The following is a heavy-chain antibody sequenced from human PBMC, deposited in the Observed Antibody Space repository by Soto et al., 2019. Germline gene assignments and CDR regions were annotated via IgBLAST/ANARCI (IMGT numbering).Heavy chain of an antibody. CDR1: GFTFSSYA. Sequence: GGSLRLSCAASGFTFSSYAMSWVRQAPGKGLEWVSSIASTGDRAYYADSVKGRFTVSRDNSKNTLYLQMNSLRAEDTAVYYCAKYYMVTRSPFDYWGQGTLVTVSS. D-gene: IGHD5-18*01. CDR2: IASTGDRA. J-gene: IGHJ4*02. V-gene: IGHV3-23*01. CDR3: AKYYMVTRSPFDY.